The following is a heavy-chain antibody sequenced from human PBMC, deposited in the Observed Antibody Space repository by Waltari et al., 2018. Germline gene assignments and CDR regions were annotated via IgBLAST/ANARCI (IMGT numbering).Heavy chain of an antibody. CDR2: ISGSGGST. CDR1: GCTFSIYG. J-gene: IGHJ4*02. Sequence: EVQLVESGGGLVQPGVSLRLSCAASGCTFSIYGIGWGRRAPGKGLEWVSAISGSGGSTYYADSVKGRFTISRDNSKNTLYLQMNSLRAEDTAVYYCASGELELRRGGDYWGQGTLVTVSS. D-gene: IGHD1-7*01. V-gene: IGHV3-23*04. CDR3: ASGELELRRGGDY.